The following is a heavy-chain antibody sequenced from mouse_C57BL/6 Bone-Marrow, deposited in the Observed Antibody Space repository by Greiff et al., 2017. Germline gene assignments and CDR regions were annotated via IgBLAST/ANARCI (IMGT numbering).Heavy chain of an antibody. D-gene: IGHD2-4*01. CDR3: AREYDYGFAY. Sequence: QVQLQQPWAELVRPGTSVKLSCKASGYTFTSYWMHWVKQRPGQGLEWIGVIDPSDSYTNYNQKFKGKATLTVDTSSSTAYMQLSSLTSEDSAVYYCAREYDYGFAYWGQGTLVTVSA. V-gene: IGHV1-59*01. J-gene: IGHJ3*01. CDR2: IDPSDSYT. CDR1: GYTFTSYW.